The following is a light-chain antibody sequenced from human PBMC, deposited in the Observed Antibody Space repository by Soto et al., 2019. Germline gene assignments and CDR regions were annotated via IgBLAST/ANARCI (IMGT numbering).Light chain of an antibody. CDR3: QQYDNLLPIT. CDR1: QDIAKN. CDR2: DAS. J-gene: IGKJ5*01. Sequence: IQMTQSPSSLSASVGDRVTITCQASQDIAKNLNWYQQKPGKAPKLLLYDASSLQTGGPSRFSRSGSATHFSFPISSLQSEDIATYYCQQYDNLLPITFGQGTRLEIK. V-gene: IGKV1-33*01.